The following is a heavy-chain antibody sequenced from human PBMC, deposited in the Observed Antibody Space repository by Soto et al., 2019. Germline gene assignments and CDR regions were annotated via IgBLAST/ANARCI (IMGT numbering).Heavy chain of an antibody. Sequence: ASVKVSCKASGGTFSKYAISWVRQAPGQGLEWMGGIIPIFGSANYEQRFQRRVTFTADKSTNTAYMELSRLKSEDTAVYFCARHGNFGHNEPYFDYWGHGTLVTVSS. CDR2: IIPIFGSA. CDR1: GGTFSKYA. D-gene: IGHD1-1*01. J-gene: IGHJ4*01. V-gene: IGHV1-69*06. CDR3: ARHGNFGHNEPYFDY.